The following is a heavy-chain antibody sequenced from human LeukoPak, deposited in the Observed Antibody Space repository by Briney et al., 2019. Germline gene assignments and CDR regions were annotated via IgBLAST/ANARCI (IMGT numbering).Heavy chain of an antibody. D-gene: IGHD3-22*01. V-gene: IGHV4-59*01. CDR3: AGGLGYYDSSV. J-gene: IGHJ4*02. CDR1: GGSISSYY. CDR2: IYYSGST. Sequence: SETLSLTCTVSGGSISSYYWSWIRQPPGKGLEWIGYIYYSGSTNYNPSLKSRVTISVDTSKNQFSLKLSSVTAADTAVYYCAGGLGYYDSSVWDQGTLVTVSS.